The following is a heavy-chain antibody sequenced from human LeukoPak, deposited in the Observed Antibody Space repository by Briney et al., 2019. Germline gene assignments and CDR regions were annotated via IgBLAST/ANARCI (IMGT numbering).Heavy chain of an antibody. D-gene: IGHD3-10*01. CDR1: GFTFSSYG. CDR3: AKGGGSGSYFYYYYYYYMDV. J-gene: IGHJ6*03. Sequence: GGSLRLSCAASGFTFSSYGMHWVRQAPGKGLEWVAVIWYDGSNKYYADSVKGRFTISRDNSKNTLYLQMNSLRAEDTAVYYCAKGGGSGSYFYYYYYYYMDVWGKGTTVTVSS. CDR2: IWYDGSNK. V-gene: IGHV3-33*06.